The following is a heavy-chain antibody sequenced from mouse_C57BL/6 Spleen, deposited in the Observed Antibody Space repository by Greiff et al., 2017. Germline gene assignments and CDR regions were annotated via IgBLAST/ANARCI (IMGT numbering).Heavy chain of an antibody. CDR3: ARSTIYDCYYEFAY. CDR1: GYAFTNYL. Sequence: QVQLKESGAELVRPGTSVKVSCKASGYAFTNYLLEWVKQRPGQGLEWIGVINPGSGGTNYNEKFKGKATLTADKSSSTAYMQISSLTSEDSAVYFCARSTIYDCYYEFAYWGQGTLVTVSA. J-gene: IGHJ3*01. D-gene: IGHD2-3*01. CDR2: INPGSGGT. V-gene: IGHV1-54*01.